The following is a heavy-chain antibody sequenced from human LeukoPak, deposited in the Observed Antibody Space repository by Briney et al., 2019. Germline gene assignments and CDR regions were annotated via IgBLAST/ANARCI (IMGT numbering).Heavy chain of an antibody. D-gene: IGHD2-8*01. CDR1: GGSISSGIYY. CDR2: VYYSGST. Sequence: SETLSLTCTVSGGSISSGIYYWGWIRQPPGKGLEWIASVYYSGSTYYNPSLKSRVTISVDTSNYQFSLKLTSVTAADTAVYYCARHRWEDCRNAACHSSFTRGWCDPWGQGSLVTVSS. J-gene: IGHJ5*02. CDR3: ARHRWEDCRNAACHSSFTRGWCDP. V-gene: IGHV4-39*01.